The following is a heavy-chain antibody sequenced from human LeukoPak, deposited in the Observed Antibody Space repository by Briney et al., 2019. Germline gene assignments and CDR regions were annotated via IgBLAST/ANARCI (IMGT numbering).Heavy chain of an antibody. Sequence: ASVKVSCKASGYTFTSYGISWVRQAPGQGLEWMVWISAYNGNTNYAQKLQGRVTMTTDTSTSTAYMELRSLRSDDTAVYYCARDQPLYDYVWGSYPRGEYWGQGTLVTVSS. D-gene: IGHD3-16*02. CDR2: ISAYNGNT. CDR3: ARDQPLYDYVWGSYPRGEY. CDR1: GYTFTSYG. J-gene: IGHJ4*02. V-gene: IGHV1-18*01.